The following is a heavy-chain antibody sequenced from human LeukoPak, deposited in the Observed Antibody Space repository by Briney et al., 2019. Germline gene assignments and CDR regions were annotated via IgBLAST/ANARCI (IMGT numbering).Heavy chain of an antibody. D-gene: IGHD6-19*01. J-gene: IGHJ4*02. CDR2: IWYDGSNK. CDR1: GFTFSSYG. CDR3: ARDNRVAATDY. Sequence: GGSLRLSCAASGFTFSSYGMHWVRQAPGKGLEWVAVIWYDGSNKYYADSVKGRFTISRDNSKNTLYLQMNSLRAVDTAVYYCARDNRVAATDYWGQGTLVTVSS. V-gene: IGHV3-33*01.